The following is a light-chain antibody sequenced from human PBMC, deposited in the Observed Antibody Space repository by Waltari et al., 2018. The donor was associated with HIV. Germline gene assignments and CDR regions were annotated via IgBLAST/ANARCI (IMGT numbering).Light chain of an antibody. CDR2: VSNDGSH. CDR3: QTWDSGIRV. Sequence: QVVLTQSPSASAFLGASVKLTCTLSSGHSTYAIAWHQQQPEKGARYLMKVSNDGSHYKGDGIPDRFSGSSSGAERYLTIASLQSDDEADYYCQTWDSGIRVFGGGTRLTVL. CDR1: SGHSTYA. V-gene: IGLV4-69*01. J-gene: IGLJ3*02.